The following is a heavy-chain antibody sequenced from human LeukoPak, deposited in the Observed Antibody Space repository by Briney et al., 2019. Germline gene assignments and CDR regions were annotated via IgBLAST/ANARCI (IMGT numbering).Heavy chain of an antibody. CDR2: IYSGGST. D-gene: IGHD3-16*01. CDR3: GKEYWLGGFGGLFDY. CDR1: GFTVSSNY. V-gene: IGHV3-53*01. Sequence: GGSLRLSCAASGFTVSSNYMSWVRQAPGKGLEWVSVIYSGGSTYYADSVKGRFTISRDNSKNTLYLQMNSLRAEDTAVYYCGKEYWLGGFGGLFDYGGKETLVPVSS. J-gene: IGHJ4*02.